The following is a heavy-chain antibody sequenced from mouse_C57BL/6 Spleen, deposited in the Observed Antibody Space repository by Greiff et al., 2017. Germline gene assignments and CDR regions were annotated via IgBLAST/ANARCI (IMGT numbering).Heavy chain of an antibody. CDR2: IYPGDGDT. CDR3: ARKGYGSSYVYYFDY. Sequence: QVQLQQSGAELVKPGASVKISCKASGYAFSSYWMNWVKQRPGKGLEWIGQIYPGDGDTNYNGKFKGKATLTADKSSSTAYMQLSSLTSEDSAVYFCARKGYGSSYVYYFDYWGQGTTLTVSS. J-gene: IGHJ2*01. CDR1: GYAFSSYW. V-gene: IGHV1-80*01. D-gene: IGHD1-1*01.